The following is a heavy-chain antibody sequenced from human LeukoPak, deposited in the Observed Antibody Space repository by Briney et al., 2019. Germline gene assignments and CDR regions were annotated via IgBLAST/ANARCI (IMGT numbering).Heavy chain of an antibody. Sequence: PGGSLRLSCAASGFTFSNHWMNWVRQAPGKGLVWVSRINTDGSSTTYADSVKGRFTISRDNAKNSLYLQMNSLRAEDTAFYYCAKDVEAVAVSGNFDYWGQGTLVTVSS. CDR1: GFTFSNHW. V-gene: IGHV3-74*01. CDR2: INTDGSST. D-gene: IGHD6-19*01. J-gene: IGHJ4*02. CDR3: AKDVEAVAVSGNFDY.